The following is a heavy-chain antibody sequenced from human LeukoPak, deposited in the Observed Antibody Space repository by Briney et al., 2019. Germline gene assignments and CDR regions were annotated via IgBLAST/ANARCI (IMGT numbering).Heavy chain of an antibody. V-gene: IGHV4-30-2*01. CDR2: IYHSGST. J-gene: IGHJ5*02. CDR3: ARAICSGTSCANWFDP. CDR1: GGSISSGGYS. Sequence: SETLSLTCAVSGGSISSGGYSWSWIRQPPGKGLEWIGYIYHSGSTYYNPSLKSRVTISVDRSKNQFSLKLSSVTAGDTAVYYCARAICSGTSCANWFDPWGQGTLVTVSS. D-gene: IGHD2-2*01.